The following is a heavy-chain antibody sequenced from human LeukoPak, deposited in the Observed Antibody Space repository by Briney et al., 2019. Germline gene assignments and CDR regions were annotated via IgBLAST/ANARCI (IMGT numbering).Heavy chain of an antibody. CDR2: IYHSGST. Sequence: PSETLSLTCAVSGYSISSGYYWGWIRQPPGKGLEWIGSIYHSGSTYYNPSLKSRVTISVDTSKNQFSLELSSVTAADTAVYYCARDEGGFMKIDDWGQGTLVTVSS. CDR1: GYSISSGYY. D-gene: IGHD3-16*01. J-gene: IGHJ4*02. V-gene: IGHV4-38-2*01. CDR3: ARDEGGFMKIDD.